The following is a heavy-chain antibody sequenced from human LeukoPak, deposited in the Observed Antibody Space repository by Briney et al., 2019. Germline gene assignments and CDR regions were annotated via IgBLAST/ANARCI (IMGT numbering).Heavy chain of an antibody. V-gene: IGHV3-23*01. J-gene: IGHJ3*02. CDR1: GFTFSSYA. D-gene: IGHD3-22*01. CDR3: AKNCYDSSGWSPDAFDI. CDR2: MSGSGVTT. Sequence: GGSLRLSCAASGFTFSSYAMSWVRQAPGKGLEWVSGMSGSGVTTYYADSVKGRFTISRDNSKNTLYLQMNSLRAADTAVYYCAKNCYDSSGWSPDAFDIWGQGTMVTVSS.